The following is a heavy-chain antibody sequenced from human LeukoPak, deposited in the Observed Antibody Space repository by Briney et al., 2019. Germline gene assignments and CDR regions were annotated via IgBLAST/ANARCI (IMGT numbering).Heavy chain of an antibody. CDR3: ANHRAAVVTDFDY. V-gene: IGHV3-23*01. J-gene: IGHJ4*02. D-gene: IGHD4-23*01. Sequence: GGSLRLSCAASGFTFSSYAMSWVRQAPGKGLEWGSGISGSGGNTYYADSVKGRFTISRDNSKNTLYLQMNSLGAEDTAVYYCANHRAAVVTDFDYWGQGTLVTVSS. CDR1: GFTFSSYA. CDR2: ISGSGGNT.